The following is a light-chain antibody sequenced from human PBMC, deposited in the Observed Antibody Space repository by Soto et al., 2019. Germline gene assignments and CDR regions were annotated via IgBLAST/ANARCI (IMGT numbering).Light chain of an antibody. CDR1: SSDVGGYKY. CDR3: SSYAGSILGV. J-gene: IGLJ3*02. V-gene: IGLV2-8*01. Sequence: QSALTQPPSASGSPGQSVTISCTGTSSDVGGYKYVYWYQQHPGKAPKLMIYEVSKRPSGVPDRFSGSKSGNTASLTVSGLQAEDEADYYCSSYAGSILGVFGGGTQLTVL. CDR2: EVS.